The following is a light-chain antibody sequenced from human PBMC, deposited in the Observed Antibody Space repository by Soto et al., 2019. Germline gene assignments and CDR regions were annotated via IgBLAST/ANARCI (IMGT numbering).Light chain of an antibody. V-gene: IGKV3-20*01. J-gene: IGKJ2*01. CDR2: GVS. Sequence: IVLTQFPGTLSLSPGKGVTLSCRASQSIGSDSLAWYRQKVGQAPRLLIYGVSRRATGLPDRFSGGGSGTDFTLTITRPEPQDSAVYYCQQYGTSPPTFGQGTRLEIK. CDR1: QSIGSDS. CDR3: QQYGTSPPT.